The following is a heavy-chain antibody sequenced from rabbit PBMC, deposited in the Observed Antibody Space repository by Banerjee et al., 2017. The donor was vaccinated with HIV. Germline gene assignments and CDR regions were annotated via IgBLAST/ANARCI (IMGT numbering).Heavy chain of an antibody. CDR3: ARDLHGGYADFPYPIYFGL. Sequence: EESGGDLVKPEGSLTLTCTASGFSFSSSYWICWVRQAPGKGLEWIACIYTTSGSTYYASWARGRFTISKTSSTTVTLQMTSLTAADTATYFCARDLHGGYADFPYPIYFGLWGPGTLVTVS. J-gene: IGHJ4*01. CDR1: GFSFSSSYW. V-gene: IGHV1S45*01. D-gene: IGHD6-1*01. CDR2: IYTTSGST.